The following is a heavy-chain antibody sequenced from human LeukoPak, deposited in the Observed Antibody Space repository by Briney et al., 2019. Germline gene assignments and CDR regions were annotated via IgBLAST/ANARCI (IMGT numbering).Heavy chain of an antibody. J-gene: IGHJ4*02. V-gene: IGHV5-51*01. Sequence: GESLKISCKGSGYHFTSYWIGWVRQMPEKGPEWMGIIYPGDSDTRYSPSFQGQVTISADKSISTAYLQWRSLKASDTAMYYCASGSSGYHFDYWGQGTLVTVAS. CDR1: GYHFTSYW. CDR2: IYPGDSDT. CDR3: ASGSSGYHFDY. D-gene: IGHD3-22*01.